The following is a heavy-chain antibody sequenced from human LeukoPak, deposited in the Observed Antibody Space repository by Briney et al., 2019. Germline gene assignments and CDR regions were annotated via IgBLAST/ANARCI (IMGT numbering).Heavy chain of an antibody. CDR1: GGTFSSYA. D-gene: IGHD6-25*01. CDR3: ARNIAAAASAWFDP. Sequence: VASVKVSCKASGGTFSSYAISWVRQAPGQGLEWMGGIIPIFGTANYAQKFQGRVTITADESTSTAYMELSSLRSEDTAVYYCARNIAAAASAWFDPWGQGTLVTVSS. J-gene: IGHJ5*02. CDR2: IIPIFGTA. V-gene: IGHV1-69*01.